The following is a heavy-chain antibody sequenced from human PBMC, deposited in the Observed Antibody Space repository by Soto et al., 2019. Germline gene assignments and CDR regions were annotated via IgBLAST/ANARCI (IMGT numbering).Heavy chain of an antibody. CDR2: ISWNSGNI. CDR3: VSSKGGYSYGTPFDY. D-gene: IGHD5-18*01. J-gene: IGHJ4*02. Sequence: EVQLEESGGALVQPGRSLRLSCAASGFTFDDYAMYWVRQVLGKGLEWVSSISWNSGNIGYADSVKGRSTTSRDNAESSLYLQMTSLRPEDTALYYCVSSKGGYSYGTPFDYWGQGTLVTVSS. CDR1: GFTFDDYA. V-gene: IGHV3-9*01.